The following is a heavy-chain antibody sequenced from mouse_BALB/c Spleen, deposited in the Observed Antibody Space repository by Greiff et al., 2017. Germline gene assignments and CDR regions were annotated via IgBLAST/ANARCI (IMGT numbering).Heavy chain of an antibody. CDR3: ARDWNLKGYAMDY. Sequence: EVHLVESGGGLVKPGGSLKLSCAASGFTFSSYAMSWVRQSPEKRLEWVAEISSGGSYTYYPDTVTGRFTISRDNAKNTLYLEMSSLRSKDTAMYYCARDWNLKGYAMDYWGQGTSVTVSS. CDR2: ISSGGSYT. V-gene: IGHV5-9-4*01. J-gene: IGHJ4*01. CDR1: GFTFSSYA.